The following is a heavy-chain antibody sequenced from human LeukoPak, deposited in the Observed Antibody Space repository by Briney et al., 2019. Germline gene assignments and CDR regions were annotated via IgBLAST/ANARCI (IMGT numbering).Heavy chain of an antibody. CDR3: ARRARLRCFDWYSPGRDWFDP. J-gene: IGHJ5*02. CDR1: GGSISSYY. Sequence: SETLSLTCTVSGGSISSYYWSWIRQPPGKGLEWIGYIYYSGSTNYNPSLKSRVTISVDTSKNQFSLKLSSVTAADTAVYYCARRARLRCFDWYSPGRDWFDPWVEGRLVTDS. D-gene: IGHD3-9*01. CDR2: IYYSGST. V-gene: IGHV4-59*01.